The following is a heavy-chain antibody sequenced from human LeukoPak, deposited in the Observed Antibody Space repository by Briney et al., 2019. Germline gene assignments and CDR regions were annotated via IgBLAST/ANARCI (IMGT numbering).Heavy chain of an antibody. CDR3: AKVGSVRLGYSYGYPKKYYFDY. Sequence: GGSLRLSCAASGFSFRTYAMSWFRQAPGRGLEWVSSIGGSGGSTYYADSVKGRFTISRDNSKNTLYLQMNSLRAEDTAVYYCAKVGSVRLGYSYGYPKKYYFDYWGQGTLVTVSS. V-gene: IGHV3-23*01. CDR2: IGGSGGST. J-gene: IGHJ4*02. CDR1: GFSFRTYA. D-gene: IGHD5-18*01.